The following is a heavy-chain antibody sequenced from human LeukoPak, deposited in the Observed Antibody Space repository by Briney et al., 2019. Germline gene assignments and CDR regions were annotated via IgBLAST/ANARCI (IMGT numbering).Heavy chain of an antibody. Sequence: ASVKVSCKASGYTFTSYDINWVRQATGQGLEWMGWMNPNSGNTGYAQKFQGRVTMTEDTSTDTAYMELSSLRSEDTAVYYCATALPTGTTSAGTDNWFDPWGQGTLVTVSS. CDR3: ATALPTGTTSAGTDNWFDP. J-gene: IGHJ5*02. V-gene: IGHV1-8*01. D-gene: IGHD1-7*01. CDR2: MNPNSGNT. CDR1: GYTFTSYD.